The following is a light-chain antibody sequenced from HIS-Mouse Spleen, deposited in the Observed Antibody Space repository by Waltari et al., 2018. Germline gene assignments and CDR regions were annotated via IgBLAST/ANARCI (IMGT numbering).Light chain of an antibody. V-gene: IGLV1-40*01. J-gene: IGLJ1*01. CDR3: QSYDSSLSGYV. CDR2: GNS. Sequence: QSVLTQPPSVSGAPGQRVTIPCTGSSSNIGAGYDVPWYQQLPGTAPKLLIYGNSNRPSGVPDRFYGSKSGTSASLAITGLQAEDEADYYCQSYDSSLSGYVFGTGTKVTVL. CDR1: SSNIGAGYD.